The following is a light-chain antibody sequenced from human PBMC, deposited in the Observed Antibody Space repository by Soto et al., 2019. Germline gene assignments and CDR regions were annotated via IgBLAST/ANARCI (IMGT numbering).Light chain of an antibody. V-gene: IGLV2-11*01. CDR2: EVS. CDR1: SSDVGDYNY. CDR3: CSYAGTYTVV. Sequence: QSVLTQPRSVSGSPGQSVTISCTGTSSDVGDYNYVSWCQQHPGKAPKFIIYEVSKRPSGVPDRFSGSKSGNTASLTISGLQAEDEADYYCCSYAGTYTVVFGGGTKLTVL. J-gene: IGLJ2*01.